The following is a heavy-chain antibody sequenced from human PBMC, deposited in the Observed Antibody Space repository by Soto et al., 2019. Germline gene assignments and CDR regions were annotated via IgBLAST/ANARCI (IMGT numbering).Heavy chain of an antibody. D-gene: IGHD3-3*01. CDR3: ARVRRNTIFEINWFDP. J-gene: IGHJ5*02. CDR2: IYHSGST. Sequence: SETLSLTCAVSGGSISSSNWWSWVRQPPGKGLEWIGEIYHSGSTNYNPSLKSRVTISVDKSKNQFSLKLSSVTAADTAVYYCARVRRNTIFEINWFDPWGQGTLVTVSS. V-gene: IGHV4-4*02. CDR1: GGSISSSNW.